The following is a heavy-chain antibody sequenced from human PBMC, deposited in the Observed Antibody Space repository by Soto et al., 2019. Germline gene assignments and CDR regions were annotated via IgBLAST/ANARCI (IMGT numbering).Heavy chain of an antibody. J-gene: IGHJ4*02. CDR3: ARLVGYCSGGSCYFDY. CDR2: ISGSGGST. D-gene: IGHD2-15*01. Sequence: GSLRLSCAASGFTFSSHAMSWVRQAPGKGLEWVSAISGSGGSTHYADSVKGRFTISVDTSKNQFSLKLSSVTAADTAVYYCARLVGYCSGGSCYFDYWGQGTLVTVSS. CDR1: GFTFSSHA. V-gene: IGHV3-23*01.